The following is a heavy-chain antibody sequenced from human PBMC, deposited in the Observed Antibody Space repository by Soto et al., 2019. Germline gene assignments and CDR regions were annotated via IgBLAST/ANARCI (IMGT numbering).Heavy chain of an antibody. CDR3: ANSRGYSGYDLSPYFDY. V-gene: IGHV4-30-2*01. D-gene: IGHD5-12*01. Sequence: PSETLSLTCAVSGGSISSGGYSWSWIRQPPGKGLEWIGYIYHSGSTYYNPSLKSRVTISVDRSKNQFSLKLSSVTAADTAVYYCANSRGYSGYDLSPYFDYWGQGTLVTVSS. J-gene: IGHJ4*02. CDR1: GGSISSGGYS. CDR2: IYHSGST.